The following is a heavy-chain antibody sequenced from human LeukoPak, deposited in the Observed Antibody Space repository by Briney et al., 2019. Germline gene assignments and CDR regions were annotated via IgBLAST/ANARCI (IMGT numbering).Heavy chain of an antibody. CDR3: ARADGYYYDSSGYPPSDY. CDR2: INPSGGST. Sequence: GASVKVSCKASGYTFTSYYMHWVRQATGQGLEWMGIINPSGGSTSYAQKFQGRVTMTRDTSTSTVYMELSSLRSEDTAVYYCARADGYYYDSSGYPPSDYWGQGTLVTVSS. J-gene: IGHJ4*02. D-gene: IGHD3-22*01. V-gene: IGHV1-46*01. CDR1: GYTFTSYY.